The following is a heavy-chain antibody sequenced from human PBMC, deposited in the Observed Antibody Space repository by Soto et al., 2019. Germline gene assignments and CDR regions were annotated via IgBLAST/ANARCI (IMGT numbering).Heavy chain of an antibody. V-gene: IGHV2-26*01. D-gene: IGHD5-12*01. CDR3: ARIPTQRWLQLGRNWYFDL. CDR2: IFSNDEK. CDR1: GFSLSNARMG. J-gene: IGHJ2*01. Sequence: QVTLKESGPVLVKPTETLTLTCTVSGFSLSNARMGVSWIRQPPGKALEWLAHIFSNDEKSYSTALKSRLTISKDTSKSPVVLTMTNMDPVDTATYYCARIPTQRWLQLGRNWYFDLWGRGTLVTVSS.